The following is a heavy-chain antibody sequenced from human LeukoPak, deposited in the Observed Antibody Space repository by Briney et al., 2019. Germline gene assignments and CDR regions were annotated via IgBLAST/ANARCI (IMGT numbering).Heavy chain of an antibody. D-gene: IGHD1-1*01. CDR3: ANDRYSIDY. CDR2: ISVSSGST. J-gene: IGHJ4*02. CDR1: GLSFSSYA. Sequence: PGGSLRLSCAASGLSFSSYAMSWVRQAPGKGLEWISTISVSSGSTYYADSVKGRFTISRDNSKNKLYLQMSSLRAEDTAVYYCANDRYSIDYWGQGTLVTVSS. V-gene: IGHV3-23*01.